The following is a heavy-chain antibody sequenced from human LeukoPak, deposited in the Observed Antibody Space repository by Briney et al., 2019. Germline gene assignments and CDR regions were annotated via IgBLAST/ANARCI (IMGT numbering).Heavy chain of an antibody. V-gene: IGHV4-38-2*02. CDR1: GYSISSGYY. J-gene: IGHJ4*02. CDR2: IYHSGST. D-gene: IGHD3-10*01. Sequence: SETLSLTCTVSGYSISSGYYWGWIRQPPGKGLEWIGSIYHSGSTYYNPSLKSRVTISVDTSKNQFSLKLSSVTAADTAVYYCARHRGNMVRAHTYLYYFDYWGQGTLVTVSS. CDR3: ARHRGNMVRAHTYLYYFDY.